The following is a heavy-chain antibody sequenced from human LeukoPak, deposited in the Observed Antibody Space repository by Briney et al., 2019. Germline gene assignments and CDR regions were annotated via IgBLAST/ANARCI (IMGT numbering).Heavy chain of an antibody. D-gene: IGHD5-12*01. CDR3: AKDQNTGYANNWFDP. CDR2: INPNNGGT. CDR1: GYSFTGYY. Sequence: ASVKVSCKASGYSFTGYYIHWVRQAPGQGLEWMGWINPNNGGTNFAQKFQGRVTMTRDTPISTAYMELSRLRSDDTAIYYCAKDQNTGYANNWFDPWGQGTLVTVSS. J-gene: IGHJ5*02. V-gene: IGHV1-2*02.